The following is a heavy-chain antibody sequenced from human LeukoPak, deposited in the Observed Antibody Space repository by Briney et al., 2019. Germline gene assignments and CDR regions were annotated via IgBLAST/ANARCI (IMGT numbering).Heavy chain of an antibody. V-gene: IGHV1-18*01. D-gene: IGHD6-13*01. J-gene: IGHJ6*04. CDR2: XSPYNGDT. CDR3: ARDLRAPARSGMDV. Sequence: EWMGXXSPYNGDTNYAQKYQGRVTMTTDTSTNTAYMELRGLRSDDTAVYHCARDLRAPARSGMDVWGKGTTVTVSS.